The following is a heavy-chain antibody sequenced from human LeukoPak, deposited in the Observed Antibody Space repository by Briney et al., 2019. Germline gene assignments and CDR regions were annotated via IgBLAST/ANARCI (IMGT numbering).Heavy chain of an antibody. CDR2: IYYSGST. CDR3: ARGGYYGSGNDFRFDP. CDR1: GGSISSYY. J-gene: IGHJ5*02. V-gene: IGHV4-59*01. Sequence: SETLSLTCTVSGGSISSYYWSWIRQPPGKGLEWIGYIYYSGSTNYNPSLKSRVTISVDTSRNQFSLKLRSVNAADTAVYYCARGGYYGSGNDFRFDPWGQGTLVTVSS. D-gene: IGHD3-10*01.